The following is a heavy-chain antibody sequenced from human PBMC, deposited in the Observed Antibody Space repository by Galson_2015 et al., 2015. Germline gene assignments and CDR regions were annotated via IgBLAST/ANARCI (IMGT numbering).Heavy chain of an antibody. V-gene: IGHV3-33*01. Sequence: SLRLSCAASGFPFSSYGMHWVRQAPGKGLEWVAVIWFDGSNKYYADSVKGRFTIPRDNSENTLWLQMDSLRTDDTAVYYCARDLGSGYGDRPVYWGQGTLVTVSS. CDR2: IWFDGSNK. CDR3: ARDLGSGYGDRPVY. D-gene: IGHD4-17*01. J-gene: IGHJ4*02. CDR1: GFPFSSYG.